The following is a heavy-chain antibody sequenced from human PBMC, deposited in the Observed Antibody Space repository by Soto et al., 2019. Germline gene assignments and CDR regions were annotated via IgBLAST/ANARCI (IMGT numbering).Heavy chain of an antibody. D-gene: IGHD5-12*01. Sequence: QAQLVQSGDEVKEPGASVKVSCKTSGYTFTSYGVSWVRQAPGQGLEWMGWISPYNGNRNYAQKFQGRVTLTTITXTXSAYMEVRSLRADDTAVFYCARGRVDARLGRLPPLHYYVMDVWGQGTAVSVYS. CDR1: GYTFTSYG. J-gene: IGHJ6*02. V-gene: IGHV1-18*01. CDR3: ARGRVDARLGRLPPLHYYVMDV. CDR2: ISPYNGNR.